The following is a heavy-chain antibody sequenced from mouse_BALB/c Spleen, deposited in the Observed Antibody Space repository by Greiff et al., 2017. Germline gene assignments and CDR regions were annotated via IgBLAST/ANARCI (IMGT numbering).Heavy chain of an antibody. CDR1: GFTFSSYA. V-gene: IGHV5-9-3*01. D-gene: IGHD4-1*01. CDR2: ISSGGSYT. J-gene: IGHJ2*01. Sequence: EVKLVESGGGLVKPGGSLKLSCAASGFTFSSYAMSWVRQTPEKRLEWVATISSGGSYTYYPDSVKGRFTISRDNAKNTLYLQMSSLRSEDTAMYYCARQTGTRGYYFDYWGQGTTLTVSS. CDR3: ARQTGTRGYYFDY.